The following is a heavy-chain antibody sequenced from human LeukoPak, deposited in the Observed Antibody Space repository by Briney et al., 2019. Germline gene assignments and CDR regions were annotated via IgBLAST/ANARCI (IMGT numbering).Heavy chain of an antibody. J-gene: IGHJ4*02. Sequence: GGSLRLSCAASGFTFSSYAMSWVRQAPGKGLEWVSAISGSGGSTYYADSVKGRFTISRDNSKNTLYLQMNSLRAEDTAVYYCAKSPRTYYYDSSGYYYSFDYWGQGTLVTVSS. V-gene: IGHV3-23*01. CDR3: AKSPRTYYYDSSGYYYSFDY. CDR2: ISGSGGST. D-gene: IGHD3-22*01. CDR1: GFTFSSYA.